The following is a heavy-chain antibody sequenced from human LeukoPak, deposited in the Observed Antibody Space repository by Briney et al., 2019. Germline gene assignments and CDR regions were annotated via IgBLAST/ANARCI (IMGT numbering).Heavy chain of an antibody. J-gene: IGHJ3*02. Sequence: GGSLRLSCAASGFIFSSYTMNWVRQAPGKGLEWVSSISSSSSYIYFADSVKGRFTISRDNAKNSLYLQMNSLRAEDTAVYYCARGALGMSGRIVDAFDIWGQGTRVTVSS. V-gene: IGHV3-21*01. CDR1: GFIFSSYT. CDR3: ARGALGMSGRIVDAFDI. D-gene: IGHD1-14*01. CDR2: ISSSSSYI.